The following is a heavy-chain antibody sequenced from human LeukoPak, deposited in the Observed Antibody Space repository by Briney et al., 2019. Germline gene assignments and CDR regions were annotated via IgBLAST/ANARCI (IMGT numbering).Heavy chain of an antibody. Sequence: SETLSLTCDVYGGSCDDYYCSWIRQPPGKGLEWIGEIHPSEGFYYNSSLMSRVTISIDTSKSHFSLRLASVTAADTALYYCARGRDRSKAGDHWGQGSLVTVSS. CDR2: IHPSEGF. D-gene: IGHD5-24*01. J-gene: IGHJ4*02. CDR3: ARGRDRSKAGDH. CDR1: GGSCDDYY. V-gene: IGHV4-34*01.